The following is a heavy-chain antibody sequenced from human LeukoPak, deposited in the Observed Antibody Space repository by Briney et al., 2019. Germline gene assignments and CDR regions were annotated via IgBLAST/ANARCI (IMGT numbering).Heavy chain of an antibody. Sequence: GGSLRLSCAASGFTFSDYYMSWIRQAPGKGLEWVSYISSSSSYTNYADSVKGRFTISRDNAENSLYLQMNSLRDEGSAVYYCARGTQRAFDIWGQGTMVTVSS. V-gene: IGHV3-11*06. CDR3: ARGTQRAFDI. CDR1: GFTFSDYY. CDR2: ISSSSSYT. J-gene: IGHJ3*02. D-gene: IGHD2-2*01.